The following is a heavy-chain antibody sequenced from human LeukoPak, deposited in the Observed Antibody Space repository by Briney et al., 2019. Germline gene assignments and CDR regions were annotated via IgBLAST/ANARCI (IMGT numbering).Heavy chain of an antibody. D-gene: IGHD3-10*01. CDR2: IYHSGNT. CDR1: GGSIKNNY. CDR3: PTGNYGSGSYYVVDFDY. J-gene: IGHJ4*02. Sequence: PSETLSLTCTVSGGSIKNNYWSWIRQSPGKGLEWIGYIYHSGNTNYNPSLKSRLTMSIDTSKNQLSLNLNSVTAADTAVYYCPTGNYGSGSYYVVDFDYWGQGTLVTVSS. V-gene: IGHV4-59*01.